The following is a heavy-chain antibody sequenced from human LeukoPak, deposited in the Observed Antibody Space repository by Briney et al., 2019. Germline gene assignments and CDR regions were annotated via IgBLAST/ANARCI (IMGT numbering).Heavy chain of an antibody. V-gene: IGHV3-11*04. D-gene: IGHD3-22*01. Sequence: GGSLRLSCAASGFTFSDYYMSWFRQAPGKGLEWVSYISGSGTNIYYADYLKGRFTISRDNAKNSLYLQMNSLRAEDTAVYYCARPFYFDSIDIWGQGTLVTVSS. CDR2: ISGSGTNI. J-gene: IGHJ4*02. CDR1: GFTFSDYY. CDR3: ARPFYFDSIDI.